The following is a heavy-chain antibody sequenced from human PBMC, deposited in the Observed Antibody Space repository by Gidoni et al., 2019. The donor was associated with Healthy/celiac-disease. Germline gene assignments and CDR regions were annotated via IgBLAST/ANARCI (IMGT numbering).Heavy chain of an antibody. CDR3: AKDRMTTDWYFDL. V-gene: IGHV3-23*01. CDR1: GFTFSGYA. J-gene: IGHJ2*01. CDR2: ISGSGGST. D-gene: IGHD4-17*01. Sequence: EVQLLESGGGLVQPGGSLRLSCAASGFTFSGYAMSWGRQAPGKGLEWFSAISGSGGSTYYADSVKGRFTISRDNSKNTLYLQMNSLRAEDTAVYYCAKDRMTTDWYFDLWGRGTLVTVSS.